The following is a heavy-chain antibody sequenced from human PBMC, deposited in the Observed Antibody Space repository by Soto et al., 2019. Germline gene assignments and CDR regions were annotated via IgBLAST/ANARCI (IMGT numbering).Heavy chain of an antibody. J-gene: IGHJ3*02. D-gene: IGHD3-16*01. CDR2: IYYSGST. Sequence: QVQLQESGPGLVKPSETLSLTCTVSGGSVSSGSYYWSWIRQPPGKGLEWIGYIYYSGSTNYNPPLTSRVTISVDTSKNQFSLKLSSVTAADTAVYYCARVGTAWGDAFDIWGQGTMVTVSS. CDR3: ARVGTAWGDAFDI. CDR1: GGSVSSGSYY. V-gene: IGHV4-61*01.